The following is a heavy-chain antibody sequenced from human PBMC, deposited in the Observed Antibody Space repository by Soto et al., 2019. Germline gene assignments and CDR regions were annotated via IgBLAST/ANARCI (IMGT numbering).Heavy chain of an antibody. J-gene: IGHJ3*02. V-gene: IGHV4-34*01. Sequence: QLQQWGAGPLKASETLSLTCVVSGGSFSTYYYNWLRQSPGKGLEWIGEINHRGSNNYSPSLKGRVTMSLDTSKNQFSLNLTSVTAADTAVYYCARGGSSDWQVAFDIWGQGTMVTVSS. CDR1: GGSFSTYY. CDR3: ARGGSSDWQVAFDI. CDR2: INHRGSN. D-gene: IGHD6-19*01.